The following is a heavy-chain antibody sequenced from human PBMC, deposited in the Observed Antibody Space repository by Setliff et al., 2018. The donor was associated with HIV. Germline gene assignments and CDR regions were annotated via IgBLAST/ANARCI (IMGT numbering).Heavy chain of an antibody. D-gene: IGHD6-19*01. CDR3: ARDGVTGVAVAGTNLF. CDR1: GFTVSSNY. J-gene: IGHJ1*01. V-gene: IGHV3-53*01. CDR2: IYRGGST. Sequence: GGSLRLSCAASGFTVSSNYMSWVRQAPGKGLEWVSVIYRGGSTYYADSVKGRFTISRDNSKNSLFLQMNSLRAEDTAVYYCARDGVTGVAVAGTNLFWGLGTLVTVSS.